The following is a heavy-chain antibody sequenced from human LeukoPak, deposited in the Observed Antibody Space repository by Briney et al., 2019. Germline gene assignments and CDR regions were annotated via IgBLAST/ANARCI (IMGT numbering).Heavy chain of an antibody. V-gene: IGHV4-59*01. CDR3: ARDGDYGSGSYNWFDP. J-gene: IGHJ5*02. Sequence: PSETLSLTCTVSGGSIGTYYWSWIRQPPGRGLEWIGYVHYSGSTRYSPSLKGRVTISVDTSKNQFSLKLSSVTAADTAVYYCARDGDYGSGSYNWFDPWGQGTLVTVSS. D-gene: IGHD3-10*01. CDR2: VHYSGST. CDR1: GGSIGTYY.